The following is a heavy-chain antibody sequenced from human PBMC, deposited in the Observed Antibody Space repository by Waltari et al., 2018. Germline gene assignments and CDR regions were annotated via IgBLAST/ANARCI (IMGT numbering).Heavy chain of an antibody. CDR3: AKDDWGSFDY. J-gene: IGHJ4*02. D-gene: IGHD7-27*01. V-gene: IGHV3-9*01. Sequence: EVQLVQSGGGLVQPGRSLSLSCAASGFTFDDSSIHWVRQAPGKGLEWVSGISWNSGSIGYADSVKCRFTISRENAKNSLYLQMNSLRAEDTALYYCAKDDWGSFDYWGQGTLVTVSS. CDR1: GFTFDDSS. CDR2: ISWNSGSI.